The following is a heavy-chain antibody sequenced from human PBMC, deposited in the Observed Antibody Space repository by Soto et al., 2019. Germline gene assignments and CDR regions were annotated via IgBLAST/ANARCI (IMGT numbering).Heavy chain of an antibody. J-gene: IGHJ3*01. V-gene: IGHV3-23*01. CDR3: VERGANWGAFDV. CDR1: GFTFSTYV. D-gene: IGHD1-26*01. CDR2: ITGNSDEI. Sequence: EMQLLESGGGLVQPGGSLRLSCAASGFTFSTYVMSWIRQAPGKGLEWVSSITGNSDEIFYAYSVRGRFTISRDNSNGRVYMQMNSLRAEDTALYYCVERGANWGAFDVWGQGTVVTVSS.